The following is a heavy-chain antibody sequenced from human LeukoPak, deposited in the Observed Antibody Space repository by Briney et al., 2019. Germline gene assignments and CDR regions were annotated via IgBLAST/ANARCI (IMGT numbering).Heavy chain of an antibody. CDR1: GFSFSDNY. CDR3: ARARGAGPGGHFDY. Sequence: PGGSLRLSCAASGFSFSDNYMSWIRQAPGKGLEWVSYISNSGSYTNYPDSVKGRFTISRDNAKNSLYLQMNSLRDEDTAVYYCARARGAGPGGHFDYWGQGTLVTVSS. J-gene: IGHJ4*02. D-gene: IGHD6-19*01. V-gene: IGHV3-11*05. CDR2: ISNSGSYT.